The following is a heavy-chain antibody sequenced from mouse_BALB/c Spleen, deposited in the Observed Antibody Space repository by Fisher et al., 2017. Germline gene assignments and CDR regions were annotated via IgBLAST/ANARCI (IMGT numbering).Heavy chain of an antibody. J-gene: IGHJ1*01. D-gene: IGHD4-1*01. Sequence: KFKGKATLTVDKSSSTAYMELRSLTSEDSAVYYCARRLYWDWRYFDVWGAGTTVTVSS. CDR3: ARRLYWDWRYFDV. V-gene: IGHV1-26*01.